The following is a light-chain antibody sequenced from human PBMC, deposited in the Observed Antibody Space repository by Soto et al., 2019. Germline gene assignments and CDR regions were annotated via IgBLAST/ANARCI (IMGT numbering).Light chain of an antibody. J-gene: IGKJ1*01. CDR3: LHYGTAQWT. CDR1: QSVTRDS. CDR2: GAS. Sequence: EVVLTQSPATLSLSPGESATLSCRASQSVTRDSLAWYQQKPGHSPRLLISGASSRATGIPDRFSGGGSGTDFIFNISSLLPEDFAMYYCLHYGTAQWTFGQGTKVDI. V-gene: IGKV3-20*01.